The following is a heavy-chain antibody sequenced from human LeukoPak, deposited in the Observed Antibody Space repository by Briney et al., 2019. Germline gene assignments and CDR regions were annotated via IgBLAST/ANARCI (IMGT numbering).Heavy chain of an antibody. CDR1: SGSISSNNHY. J-gene: IGHJ4*02. CDR3: ARIDTDTAMDY. V-gene: IGHV4-39*07. Sequence: SETLSLTCTVSSGSISSNNHYWGWIRQPQGKGLEWIGSIDYSGSTDYNPSLKSRVTMSVDTSKNQFSLKLSSVTAADTAVYYCARIDTDTAMDYWGQGALVTVSS. CDR2: IDYSGST. D-gene: IGHD5-18*01.